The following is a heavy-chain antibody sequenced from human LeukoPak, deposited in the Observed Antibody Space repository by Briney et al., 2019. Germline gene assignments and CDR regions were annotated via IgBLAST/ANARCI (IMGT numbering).Heavy chain of an antibody. Sequence: GGSLRLSCAASGFTFSSYAMSWVRQAAGKGLEWVSAISGSGGSTYYADSVKGRFTISRDNSKNTLYLQMSSLRAEDTAVYYCAKGELYYYDSSGYTKPFDYWGQGTLVTVSS. V-gene: IGHV3-23*01. D-gene: IGHD3-22*01. CDR2: ISGSGGST. J-gene: IGHJ4*02. CDR3: AKGELYYYDSSGYTKPFDY. CDR1: GFTFSSYA.